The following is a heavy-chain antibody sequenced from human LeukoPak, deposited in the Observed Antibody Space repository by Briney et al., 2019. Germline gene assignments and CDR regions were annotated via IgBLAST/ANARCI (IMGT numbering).Heavy chain of an antibody. J-gene: IGHJ5*02. V-gene: IGHV1-69*05. CDR1: GGTFSSYA. CDR2: IIPIFGTA. Sequence: SVKVSCKASGGTFSSYAISWVRQAPGQGLEWMGGIIPIFGTANYAQKFQVRVTITTDESTSTAYVELSSLRSEDTAVYYCARRREYSSSSTWFDPWGQGTLVTVSS. D-gene: IGHD6-6*01. CDR3: ARRREYSSSSTWFDP.